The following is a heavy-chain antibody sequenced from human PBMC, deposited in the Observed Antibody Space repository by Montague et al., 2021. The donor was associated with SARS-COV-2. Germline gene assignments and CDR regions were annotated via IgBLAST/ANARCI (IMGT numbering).Heavy chain of an antibody. V-gene: IGHV3-23*01. CDR1: GFTFSTYA. CDR2: ISSGGNK. J-gene: IGHJ4*02. D-gene: IGHD2/OR15-2a*01. CDR3: AKNFPGQFYFDD. Sequence: SLRLSCAASGFTFSTYAMNWVRQAPGKGLEWVSGISSGGNKHHAXSVKGWFTISRDDSRNTLYLQMHSLRAEDTAMYYCAKNFPGQFYFDDRGQGTLVAVSS.